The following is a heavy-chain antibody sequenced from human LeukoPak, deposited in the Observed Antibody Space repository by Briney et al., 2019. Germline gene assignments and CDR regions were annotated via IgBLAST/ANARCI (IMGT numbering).Heavy chain of an antibody. CDR1: GFTFSSYG. J-gene: IGHJ4*02. CDR3: AKARKWGRVLGY. Sequence: PGGSLRLSCAASGFTFSSYGMSWVRQAPGKGLEWVSAISGGGDGTYYADSVKGRFTISRDNSKNTLYLQMNSLRAEDTAVYYCAKARKWGRVLGYWGQGTLVTVSS. CDR2: ISGGGDGT. V-gene: IGHV3-23*01. D-gene: IGHD7-27*01.